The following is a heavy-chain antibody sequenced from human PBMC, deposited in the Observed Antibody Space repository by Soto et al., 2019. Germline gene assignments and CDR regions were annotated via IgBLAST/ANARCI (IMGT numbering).Heavy chain of an antibody. D-gene: IGHD4-17*01. CDR2: IYHSGST. V-gene: IGHV4-30-2*01. Sequence: SETLSLTCAVSGGSIISGGYSWSWIRKPPGKGLEWIGYIYHSGSTYYNPSLKSRVTISVDRSKNQFSLKLSSVTAADTAVYYCARAHYGDYGYGMDVWGQGTTVTVSS. J-gene: IGHJ6*02. CDR1: GGSIISGGYS. CDR3: ARAHYGDYGYGMDV.